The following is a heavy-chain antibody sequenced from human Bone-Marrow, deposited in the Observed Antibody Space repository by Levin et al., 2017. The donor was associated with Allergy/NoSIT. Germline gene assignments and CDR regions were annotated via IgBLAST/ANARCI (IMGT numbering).Heavy chain of an antibody. J-gene: IGHJ4*02. Sequence: GGSLRLSCAASGFTFSSYGMHWVRQAPGKGLEWVAVISYDGSNKYYADSVKGRFTISRDNSKNTLYLQMNSLRAEDTAVYYCAKEIGSGYLFHYFDYWGQGTLVTVSS. D-gene: IGHD3-3*01. CDR1: GFTFSSYG. V-gene: IGHV3-30*18. CDR3: AKEIGSGYLFHYFDY. CDR2: ISYDGSNK.